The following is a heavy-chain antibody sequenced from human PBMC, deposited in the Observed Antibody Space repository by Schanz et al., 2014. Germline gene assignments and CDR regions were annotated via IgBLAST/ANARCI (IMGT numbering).Heavy chain of an antibody. CDR1: GFTFSDHY. Sequence: EVQLVESGGGFVQPGGSLRLSCAASGFTFSDHYMDWVRQAPGKGLEWLSYIATSSSTRHYADSVKGRVTISRDNAKNSVSLQMRRLRVEDTAVYYCASGVHVSSLQKGLQFWGRGTLVIVSS. D-gene: IGHD4-4*01. CDR2: IATSSSTR. CDR3: ASGVHVSSLQKGLQF. V-gene: IGHV3-48*01. J-gene: IGHJ1*01.